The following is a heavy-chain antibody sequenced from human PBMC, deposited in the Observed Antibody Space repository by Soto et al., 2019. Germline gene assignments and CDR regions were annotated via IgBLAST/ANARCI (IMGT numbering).Heavy chain of an antibody. CDR3: ARALAVAADFDD. CDR1: GYTFTGYA. V-gene: IGHV1-3*05. CDR2: INAGNGNT. D-gene: IGHD6-19*01. Sequence: QVQLVQSGAEEKKPGASVKVSCKASGYTFTGYAMHWVRQAPGQRLEWMGWINAGNGNTKYSQKFQGRVTITRDTSASTAYMELSSLRSEDTAVYYCARALAVAADFDDWGQGTLVTVSS. J-gene: IGHJ4*02.